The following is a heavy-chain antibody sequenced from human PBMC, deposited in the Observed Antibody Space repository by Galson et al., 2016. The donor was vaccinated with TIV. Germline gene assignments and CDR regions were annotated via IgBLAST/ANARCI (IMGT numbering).Heavy chain of an antibody. D-gene: IGHD3-16*01. V-gene: IGHV3-23*01. CDR3: ARTRDGGRHGGDY. Sequence: SLRLSCAASGFTFSIYAMSWARQAPGKGLEWVSVISGSGGLTYYADSVKGRFTISRDNSQNTLFLQMNSLRAEDTAVYYCARTRDGGRHGGDYWGQGTLVTVSS. CDR1: GFTFSIYA. J-gene: IGHJ4*02. CDR2: ISGSGGLT.